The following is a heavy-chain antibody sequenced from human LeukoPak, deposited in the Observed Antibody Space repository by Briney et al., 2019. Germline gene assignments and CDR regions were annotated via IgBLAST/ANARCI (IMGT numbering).Heavy chain of an antibody. D-gene: IGHD5-18*01. Sequence: SGGSLRLSCAASGFTFSSYAMSWVRQAPGKGLEWVSGIIANGVNTYYADSVQGRFTNSRDNSKNTLYLQMNSLRAEDTAVYYCAKYWVDTVLVPFDYWGQGTLVTVSS. V-gene: IGHV3-23*01. CDR3: AKYWVDTVLVPFDY. CDR1: GFTFSSYA. CDR2: IIANGVNT. J-gene: IGHJ4*02.